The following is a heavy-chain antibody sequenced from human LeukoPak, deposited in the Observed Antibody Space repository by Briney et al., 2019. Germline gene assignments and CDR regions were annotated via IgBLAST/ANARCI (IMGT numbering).Heavy chain of an antibody. CDR1: GFTFSSYW. V-gene: IGHV3-23*01. CDR3: ADYRKPQGLDY. D-gene: IGHD1-14*01. CDR2: IDASGSDT. J-gene: IGHJ4*02. Sequence: GGSLRLSCAASGFTFSSYWMHWVRQAPGQGLEWVSAIDASGSDTYYTDSVKGRFTISRDNSKNTVYLQMNSLRVEDTAVYYCADYRKPQGLDYWGQGTLVTVSS.